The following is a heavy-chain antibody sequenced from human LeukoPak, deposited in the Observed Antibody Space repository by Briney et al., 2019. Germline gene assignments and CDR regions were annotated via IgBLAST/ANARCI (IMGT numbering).Heavy chain of an antibody. D-gene: IGHD3-22*01. Sequence: ASVKVSCKASGCTFTSYYMHWVRQAPGQGLEWMGIINPSGGSTGYAQKFQGRVTMTRDTSTSTVYMELSSLRSEDTAVYYCARGGYYDSSGYYYFDYWGQGTLVTVSS. CDR3: ARGGYYDSSGYYYFDY. V-gene: IGHV1-46*01. CDR2: INPSGGST. J-gene: IGHJ4*02. CDR1: GCTFTSYY.